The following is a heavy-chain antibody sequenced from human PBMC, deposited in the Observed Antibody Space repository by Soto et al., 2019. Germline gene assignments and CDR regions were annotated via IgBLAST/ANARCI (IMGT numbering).Heavy chain of an antibody. CDR1: GFTFSSYA. Sequence: QVQLVESGGGVVQPGRSLRLSCAASGFTFSSYAMHWVRQAPGKGLEWVAVISYDGSNKYYADSVKGRFTISRDNSKNTLYLQMNSLSAEDTAVYYCARDFGALTTLRLGFDPWGQGTLVTVSS. D-gene: IGHD4-4*01. J-gene: IGHJ5*02. CDR2: ISYDGSNK. V-gene: IGHV3-30-3*01. CDR3: ARDFGALTTLRLGFDP.